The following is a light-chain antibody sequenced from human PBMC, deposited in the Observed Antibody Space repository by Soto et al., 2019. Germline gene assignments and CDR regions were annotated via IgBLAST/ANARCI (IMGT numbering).Light chain of an antibody. CDR2: AAS. CDR3: QQYNTDWT. J-gene: IGKJ1*01. Sequence: DIQMTQSPSTLSESVGDTVTITCRASESIDNWLAWYQQKPGKAPKLLIFAASTLVRGVPSRFSGRGSGTEFTLTISRLQADDYATFYCQQYNTDWTFGQGTKVEIK. V-gene: IGKV1-5*01. CDR1: ESIDNW.